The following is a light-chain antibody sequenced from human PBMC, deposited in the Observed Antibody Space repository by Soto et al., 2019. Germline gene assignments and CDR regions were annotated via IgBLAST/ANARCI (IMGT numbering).Light chain of an antibody. CDR2: AAS. CDR3: QQYGSSGT. Sequence: EVVMTQSPATLSVSPGERVTLSCRANQTISNTLAWYQQKPGQAPRLLIYAASTRATGVPARFSGSGSGTEFTLTISRLEPEDFAVYYCQQYGSSGTFGQGTKVDIK. J-gene: IGKJ1*01. CDR1: QTISNT. V-gene: IGKV3-15*01.